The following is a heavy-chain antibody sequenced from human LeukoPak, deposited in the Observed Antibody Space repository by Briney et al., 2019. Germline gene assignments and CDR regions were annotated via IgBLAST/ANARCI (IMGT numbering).Heavy chain of an antibody. CDR3: ARDGELLDYYYGMDV. Sequence: GGSLRLSCAASGFTFSSYSMNLVRQAPGKGLEWVSSISSSSSYIYYADSVKGRFTISRHNAKNSLYLQMNSLRAEDTAVYYCARDGELLDYYYGMDVWGQGTTVTVSS. J-gene: IGHJ6*02. D-gene: IGHD1-7*01. CDR1: GFTFSSYS. CDR2: ISSSSSYI. V-gene: IGHV3-21*01.